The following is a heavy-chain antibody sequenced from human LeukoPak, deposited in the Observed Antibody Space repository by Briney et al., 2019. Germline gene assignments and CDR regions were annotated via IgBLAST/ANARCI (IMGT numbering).Heavy chain of an antibody. CDR1: GFTFSDYY. Sequence: GGSLRLSCAASGFTFSDYYMSWIRQAPGKGLEWVSAISGSGGSTYYADSVKGRFTIFRDNSKNTLYLQMNSLRAEDTAVYYCAKAMLADYWGQGTLVTVSS. D-gene: IGHD2-8*01. J-gene: IGHJ4*02. V-gene: IGHV3-23*01. CDR3: AKAMLADY. CDR2: ISGSGGST.